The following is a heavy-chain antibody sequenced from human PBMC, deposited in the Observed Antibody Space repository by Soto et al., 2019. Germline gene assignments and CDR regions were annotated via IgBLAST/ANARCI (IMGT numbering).Heavy chain of an antibody. J-gene: IGHJ4*02. CDR1: GGTFSSYA. Sequence: QVQLVQSGAEVKKPGSSVKVSCKASGGTFSSYAISWVRQAPGQGLEWMGGIIPIFGTANYAQKFQGRVTITSDKTTSPAYMELSSLRSEDTDVYYCARAKGGADGGNAPFDYWGQGTLVTVSS. D-gene: IGHD2-15*01. CDR2: IIPIFGTA. CDR3: ARAKGGADGGNAPFDY. V-gene: IGHV1-69*06.